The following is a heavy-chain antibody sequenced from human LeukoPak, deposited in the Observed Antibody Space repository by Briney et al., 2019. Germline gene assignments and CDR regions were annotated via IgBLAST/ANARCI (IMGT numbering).Heavy chain of an antibody. CDR1: GGTFSSYA. J-gene: IGHJ6*03. V-gene: IGHV1-69*05. Sequence: ASVKVSCKASGGTFSSYAISWLRQAPGQGLEWMGGIIPIFGTANYAQKFQGRVTITTDESTSTAYMELSSLRSEDTAVYYCARARLVRGADYMDVWGKGTTVTVS. CDR2: IIPIFGTA. CDR3: ARARLVRGADYMDV. D-gene: IGHD3-10*01.